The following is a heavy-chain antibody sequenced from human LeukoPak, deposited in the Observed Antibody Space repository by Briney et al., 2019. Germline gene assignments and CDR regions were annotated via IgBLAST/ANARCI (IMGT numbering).Heavy chain of an antibody. J-gene: IGHJ4*02. CDR2: INHSGST. D-gene: IGHD1-26*01. CDR3: ARGGVGRGSYPGDY. Sequence: PSETLSLTCAVSGGSISSGGYSWSWIRQPPGKGLEWIGEINHSGSTNYNPSLKSRVTISVDTSKNQFSLKLSSVTAADTAVYYCARGGVGRGSYPGDYWGQGTLVTVSS. CDR1: GGSISSGGYS. V-gene: IGHV4-34*01.